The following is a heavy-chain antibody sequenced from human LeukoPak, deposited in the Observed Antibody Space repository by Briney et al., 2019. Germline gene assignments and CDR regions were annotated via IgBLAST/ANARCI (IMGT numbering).Heavy chain of an antibody. CDR3: ARGYSSGWFKFYFDY. D-gene: IGHD6-19*01. CDR1: GGSISSSSYY. Sequence: PSETLSLTCTVSGGSISSSSYYWGWIRQPPGKGLEWIGSIHYSGSTYYNPSLKSRVTISVDTSKNQFSLKLSSVTAADTAVYYCARGYSSGWFKFYFDYWGQGTLVTVSS. J-gene: IGHJ4*02. CDR2: IHYSGST. V-gene: IGHV4-39*01.